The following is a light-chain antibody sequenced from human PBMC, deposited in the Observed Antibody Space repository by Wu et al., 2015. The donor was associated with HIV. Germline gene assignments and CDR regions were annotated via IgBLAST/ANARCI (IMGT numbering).Light chain of an antibody. V-gene: IGKV1-13*02. CDR2: DAS. J-gene: IGKJ2*01. Sequence: AIQLTQSPSSLSASVGDRVTITCRASQVISNALAWYQHKPGIAPKLLIYDASTLGNGVPSRFSGSGSGADFTLTISSLQPEDFATYYCQQLYSFGQGTKLDIK. CDR3: QQLYS. CDR1: QVISNA.